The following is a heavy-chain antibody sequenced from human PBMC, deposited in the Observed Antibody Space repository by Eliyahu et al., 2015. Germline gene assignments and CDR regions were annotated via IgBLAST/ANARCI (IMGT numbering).Heavy chain of an antibody. CDR3: AKDRDDDYGGAGFDY. J-gene: IGHJ4*02. CDR2: ISYDGSNK. V-gene: IGHV3-30*18. D-gene: IGHD4/OR15-4a*01. CDR1: GXIFXXYG. Sequence: QVQLVESGGGVVQPGXSLRLXXXAXGXIFXXYGMHWFRQAPGKXLEXVAVISYDGSNKYYADSVKGRFTISRDNSKNTLYLQTNSLRAEDTAVYYCAKDRDDDYGGAGFDYWGQGTLVTVSS.